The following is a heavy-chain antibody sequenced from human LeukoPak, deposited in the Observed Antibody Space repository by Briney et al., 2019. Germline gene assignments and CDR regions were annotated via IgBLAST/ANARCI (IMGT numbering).Heavy chain of an antibody. V-gene: IGHV4-59*01. CDR1: GGSISSYY. Sequence: SETLSLTCTVSGGSISSYYWSWIRQPPGKGLEWIGYIYYSGSTNYNPSLKSRVTISVDTSKNQFSLKLSSVTAADTAVYYCARAYDFWSGYSLDPWGQGTLVTVSS. CDR2: IYYSGST. CDR3: ARAYDFWSGYSLDP. D-gene: IGHD3-3*01. J-gene: IGHJ5*02.